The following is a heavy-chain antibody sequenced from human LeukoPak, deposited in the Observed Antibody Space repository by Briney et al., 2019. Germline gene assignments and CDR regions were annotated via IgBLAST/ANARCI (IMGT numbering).Heavy chain of an antibody. CDR3: ARNGDYFDY. CDR1: GFTFSSCE. D-gene: IGHD4-17*01. J-gene: IGHJ4*02. CDR2: ISSSGSTI. Sequence: GGSLRLSCAASGFTFSSCEMNWVRQAPGKGLEWVSYISSSGSTIYYADSVKGRFTISRDNAKNLLYLQMNSLRAEDTAVYYCARNGDYFDYWGQGTLVTVSS. V-gene: IGHV3-48*03.